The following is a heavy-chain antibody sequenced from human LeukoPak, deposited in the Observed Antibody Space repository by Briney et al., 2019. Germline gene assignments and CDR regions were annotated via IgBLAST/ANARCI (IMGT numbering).Heavy chain of an antibody. CDR3: ARVRPRVGAEYYFDY. D-gene: IGHD1-26*01. CDR2: IYSGGST. Sequence: GGSLRLSCAASGFTVGSNYMSWVRQAPGKGLEWVSVIYSGGSTYYADSVRGRFTISRDNSKNTLYLQMNSLRAEDTAVYYCARVRPRVGAEYYFDYWGQGTLVTVSS. J-gene: IGHJ4*02. CDR1: GFTVGSNY. V-gene: IGHV3-53*01.